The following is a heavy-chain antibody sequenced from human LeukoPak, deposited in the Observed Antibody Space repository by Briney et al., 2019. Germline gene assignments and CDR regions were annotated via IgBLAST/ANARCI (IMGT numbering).Heavy chain of an antibody. D-gene: IGHD6-19*01. J-gene: IGHJ4*02. CDR3: ATSGWYQGIDY. CDR1: GFTFSSYA. Sequence: GGSLRLSCAASGFTFSSYAMNWVRQAPGEGLEWVSTISGSGGGPYYADSVKGRFTISRDNSKNTLYLQMNSLRAEDTAVYYCATSGWYQGIDYWGQGTLVTVSS. V-gene: IGHV3-23*01. CDR2: ISGSGGGP.